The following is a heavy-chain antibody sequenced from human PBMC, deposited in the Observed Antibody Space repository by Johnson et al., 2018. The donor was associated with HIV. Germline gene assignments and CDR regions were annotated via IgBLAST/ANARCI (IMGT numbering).Heavy chain of an antibody. J-gene: IGHJ3*02. CDR3: ARVGVDYYDRGATYQNAFDI. Sequence: QVQMVESGGGLVQPGGSLRLSCAASGFTFSSYAMSCVRQAPGKGLESVTVISFNGSDTYNADSVQGRVTISRSNSKSTLYLQMNSLRAEDTAVYYCARVGVDYYDRGATYQNAFDIWGQGTMVTVSS. CDR2: ISFNGSDT. V-gene: IGHV3-30-3*01. CDR1: GFTFSSYA. D-gene: IGHD3-22*01.